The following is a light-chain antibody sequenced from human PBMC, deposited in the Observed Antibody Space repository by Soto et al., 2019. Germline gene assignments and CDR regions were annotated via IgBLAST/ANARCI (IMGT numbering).Light chain of an antibody. J-gene: IGKJ4*01. CDR1: QDISNY. CDR3: QQYDNLPPLT. CDR2: DAS. V-gene: IGKV1-33*01. Sequence: GDRVTITCQASQDISNYLNWYQQKPGKAPKLLIYDASNLETGVPSRFSGSGSGTDFTFTISSLQPEDIATYYCQQYDNLPPLTFGGGTKGEIK.